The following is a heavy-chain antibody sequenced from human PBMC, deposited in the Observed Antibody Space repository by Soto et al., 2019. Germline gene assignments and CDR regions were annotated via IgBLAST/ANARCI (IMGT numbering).Heavy chain of an antibody. V-gene: IGHV4-4*07. CDR3: ARDAYPNWFDF. CDR1: GGSINSYY. D-gene: IGHD2-8*01. J-gene: IGHJ5*01. CDR2: ISSGGSA. Sequence: SETLSLTCNVSGGSINSYYWSWIRQPAGKGLEWIGRISSGGSAIYNPSLKSRVAISVDTSKNQFSLRLTSVTAADTAVYFCARDAYPNWFDFWGQGXLVTVSS.